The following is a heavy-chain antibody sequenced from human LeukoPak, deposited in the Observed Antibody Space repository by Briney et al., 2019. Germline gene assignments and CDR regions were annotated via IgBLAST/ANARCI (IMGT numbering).Heavy chain of an antibody. CDR1: GFTFDNYA. V-gene: IGHV3-9*01. CDR2: IAWNSGNT. Sequence: PGGSLRLSCAASGFTFDNYAMHWVRHAPGKGLEWVSGIAWNSGNTVFADSVKGRFTISRDNAKSSLYLQMNSLRAEDTAVYYCAREGEVCSSTSCYRVDAFDIWGQGTMVTVSS. CDR3: AREGEVCSSTSCYRVDAFDI. D-gene: IGHD2-2*01. J-gene: IGHJ3*02.